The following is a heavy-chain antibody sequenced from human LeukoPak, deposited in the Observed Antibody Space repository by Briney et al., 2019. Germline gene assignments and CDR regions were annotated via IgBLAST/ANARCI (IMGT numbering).Heavy chain of an antibody. V-gene: IGHV3-7*01. D-gene: IGHD3-22*01. CDR3: ARNYYDSSGYSYYFDY. CDR2: IKQDGSER. Sequence: GGSLRLFCAASGFTFSWYRMSWVRQAPGKGLKWMASIKQDGSERYYVDSVKGRFTISRDNAKNSLYLQMNSLRAEDTAVYYCARNYYDSSGYSYYFDYWGQGTLVTVSS. J-gene: IGHJ4*02. CDR1: GFTFSWYR.